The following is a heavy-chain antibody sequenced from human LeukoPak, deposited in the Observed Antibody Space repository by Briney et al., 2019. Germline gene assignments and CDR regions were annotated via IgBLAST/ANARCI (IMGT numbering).Heavy chain of an antibody. CDR2: ISSSSSYI. V-gene: IGHV3-21*01. J-gene: IGHJ4*02. CDR3: ARERVGATGFDY. D-gene: IGHD1-26*01. Sequence: GGSLRLSCAASGFTFSSYSMSWVRQAPGKGLEWVSSISSSSSYIYYADSVKGRFTISRDNAKNSLYLQMNSLRAEDTAVYYCARERVGATGFDYWGQGTLVTVSS. CDR1: GFTFSSYS.